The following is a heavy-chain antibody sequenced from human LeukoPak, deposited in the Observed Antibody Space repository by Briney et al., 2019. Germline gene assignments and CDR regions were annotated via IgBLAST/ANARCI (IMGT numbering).Heavy chain of an antibody. CDR2: MNPNTCDT. Sequence: ASVRVSCKASGYTFNGYDINWVRQATGQGLEWMGWMNPNTCDTGYAQKFQGRVTMTRNTSIDTAYMELSGLKSEDTAVYYCTRGSLSGSSRDYWGQGTLVTVSS. V-gene: IGHV1-8*01. D-gene: IGHD1-26*01. CDR1: GYTFNGYD. CDR3: TRGSLSGSSRDY. J-gene: IGHJ4*02.